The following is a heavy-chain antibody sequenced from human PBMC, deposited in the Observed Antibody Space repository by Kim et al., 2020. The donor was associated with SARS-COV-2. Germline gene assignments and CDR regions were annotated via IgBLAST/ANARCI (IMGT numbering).Heavy chain of an antibody. V-gene: IGHV5-51*01. D-gene: IGHD4-17*01. CDR1: GYSFTSYW. J-gene: IGHJ4*02. Sequence: GESLKISCKGSGYSFTSYWIAWVRQMPGKGLEWMGIIYPGDSDTKYSPSFQGQVTISADKSTSTAYLQWSSLKASDTAMYFCARGPPPDYGEDGALGYWGQGTLVTVSS. CDR3: ARGPPPDYGEDGALGY. CDR2: IYPGDSDT.